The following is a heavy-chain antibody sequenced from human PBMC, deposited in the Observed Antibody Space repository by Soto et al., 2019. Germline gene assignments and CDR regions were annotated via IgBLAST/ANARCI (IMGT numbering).Heavy chain of an antibody. J-gene: IGHJ2*01. CDR2: LISSVNTT. CDR1: GFTFSNYE. CDR3: ARLPTITGTAYWYFDL. D-gene: IGHD1-20*01. V-gene: IGHV3-48*03. Sequence: GGSLRLSCVASGFTFSNYEMAWVRRTPGKGLEWVSYLISSVNTTSYSDSVKGRFSISRDNARNSLFLQMNSLRAEDTAVYYCARLPTITGTAYWYFDLWGRGTLVTVSS.